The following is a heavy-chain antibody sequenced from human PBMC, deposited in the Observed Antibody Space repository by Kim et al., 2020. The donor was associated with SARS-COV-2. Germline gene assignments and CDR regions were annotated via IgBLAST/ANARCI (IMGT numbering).Heavy chain of an antibody. Sequence: SETLSLTCTVSGGSISSYYWSWIRQPPGKGLEWIGYIYYSGSTNYNPSLKSRVTISVDTSKNQFSLELSSVTAADTAVYYCARDSGYSYGYMAYWGQGTLVTVSS. CDR3: ARDSGYSYGYMAY. CDR1: GGSISSYY. D-gene: IGHD5-18*01. CDR2: IYYSGST. V-gene: IGHV4-59*01. J-gene: IGHJ4*02.